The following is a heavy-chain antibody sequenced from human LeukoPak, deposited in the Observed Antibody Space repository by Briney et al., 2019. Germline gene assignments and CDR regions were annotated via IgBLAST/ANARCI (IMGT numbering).Heavy chain of an antibody. CDR2: INPNSGGT. CDR3: ARDLRGYDPYDYGDYDTPGGFDY. Sequence: ASVKVSCKASGYTFTGYYMHWARQAPGQGLEWMGWINPNSGGTNYAQKFQGRVTMTRDTSISTAYMELSRLRSDDTAVYYCARDLRGYDPYDYGDYDTPGGFDYWAREPWSPSPQ. V-gene: IGHV1-2*02. D-gene: IGHD4-17*01. J-gene: IGHJ4*02. CDR1: GYTFTGYY.